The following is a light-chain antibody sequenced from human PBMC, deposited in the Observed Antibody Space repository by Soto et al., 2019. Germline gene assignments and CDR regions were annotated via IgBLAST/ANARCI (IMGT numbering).Light chain of an antibody. CDR3: HQYADSPRT. CDR2: GAS. CDR1: QSVGKNF. Sequence: EIVLTQSPGTLSLSPGERATLSCRASQSVGKNFVAWYQQKPGQAPRFLMYGASTRATGIPDRFSGSGSGTDFTLTINRLEPEDLAVYYCHQYADSPRTFGQGTKVEI. V-gene: IGKV3-20*01. J-gene: IGKJ1*01.